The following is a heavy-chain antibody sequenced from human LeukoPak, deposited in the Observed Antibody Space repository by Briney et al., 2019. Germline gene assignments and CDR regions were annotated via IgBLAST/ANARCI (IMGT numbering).Heavy chain of an antibody. V-gene: IGHV4-39*01. CDR2: IYYSGST. CDR3: ARSNGDYWYFDL. J-gene: IGHJ2*01. CDR1: GGSISSSSYY. Sequence: SSETLSLTCTVSGGSISSSSYYWGWIRQPPGKGLEWIGSIYYSGSTYYNPSLKSRVTISVDTSKNQFSLKLSSVTAADTAVYYCARSNGDYWYFDLWGRGTLVTVSS. D-gene: IGHD4-17*01.